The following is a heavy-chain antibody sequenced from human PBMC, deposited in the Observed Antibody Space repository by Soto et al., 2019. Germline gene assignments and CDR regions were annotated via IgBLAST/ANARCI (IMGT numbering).Heavy chain of an antibody. V-gene: IGHV1-46*01. CDR1: GYTLTHYY. CDR3: VRDLAAGDH. Sequence: QVQLVQFGAEVKRPGASVKLSCRTSGYTLTHYYIHWVRRAPGQGLEWLGIINPASGSTNYAQDFQGRVTSTMDTSTTTVYMDLSGLRAEDTAIFYCVRDLAAGDHWGQGTLVTVSS. J-gene: IGHJ4*02. D-gene: IGHD6-13*01. CDR2: INPASGST.